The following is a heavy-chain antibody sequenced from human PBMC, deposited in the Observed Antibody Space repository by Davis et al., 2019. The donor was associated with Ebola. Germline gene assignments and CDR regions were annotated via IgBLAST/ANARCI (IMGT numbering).Heavy chain of an antibody. CDR1: GYSFTKFF. J-gene: IGHJ4*02. CDR2: INPSGCST. V-gene: IGHV1-46*01. Sequence: ASVKVSCKASGYSFTKFFMQWVRQAPGQGLEWMGIINPSGCSTSYAQKFQGRVTMTRDTSTSKVYMELSSLRSEDTAVYYCAREYDSSGSSFDYWGQGTLVTVSS. CDR3: AREYDSSGSSFDY. D-gene: IGHD3-22*01.